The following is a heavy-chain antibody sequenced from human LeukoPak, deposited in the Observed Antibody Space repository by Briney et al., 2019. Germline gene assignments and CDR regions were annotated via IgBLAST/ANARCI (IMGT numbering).Heavy chain of an antibody. J-gene: IGHJ4*02. CDR1: GYTFTSYD. CDR2: MSPNSGNT. Sequence: ASVKVSCKASGYTFTSYDINWVRQATGQGLEWIGWMSPNSGNTGYAQKFQGRVTMTRNTSISTAYMELSSLRSEDTAVYYCATSTIFGVSAFDYWGQGTLVTVSS. D-gene: IGHD3-3*01. CDR3: ATSTIFGVSAFDY. V-gene: IGHV1-8*01.